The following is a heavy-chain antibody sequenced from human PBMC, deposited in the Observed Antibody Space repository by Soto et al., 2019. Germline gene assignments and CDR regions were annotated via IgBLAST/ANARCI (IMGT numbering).Heavy chain of an antibody. J-gene: IGHJ4*02. D-gene: IGHD5-18*01. CDR3: ARQGGGYSYGFSFDY. Sequence: QVQLQESGPGLVKPSETLSLTCTVSGGSISSYYWSWIRQPPGKGLEWIGYIYYSGSTNYNPSLKSRVTISVDTSKNQFSLKLSSVTAADTAVYYCARQGGGYSYGFSFDYWGQGTLVTVSS. CDR2: IYYSGST. CDR1: GGSISSYY. V-gene: IGHV4-59*08.